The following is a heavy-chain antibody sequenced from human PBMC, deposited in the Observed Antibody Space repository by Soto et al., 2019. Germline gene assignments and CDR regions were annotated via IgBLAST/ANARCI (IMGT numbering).Heavy chain of an antibody. CDR3: ARVPRSSYHYFDY. CDR1: GFTVSTYY. V-gene: IGHV3-66*01. CDR2: IYSAGSA. J-gene: IGHJ4*02. Sequence: EVQLVESGGGLVQPGGSLRLSCAASGFTVSTYYMSWVRQAPGKGLEWVSVIYSAGSADFADSVKGRFTVSRDNSKTTLYLQMSSLRAEDTAVYYCARVPRSSYHYFDYWGQGTLVTVSS. D-gene: IGHD6-13*01.